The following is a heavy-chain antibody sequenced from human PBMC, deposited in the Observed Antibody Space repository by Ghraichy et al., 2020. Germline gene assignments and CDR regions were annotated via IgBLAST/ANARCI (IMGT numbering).Heavy chain of an antibody. D-gene: IGHD2-15*01. CDR3: ATQPGVVVVVAATARDAFDI. J-gene: IGHJ3*02. CDR1: GFTFSSYS. Sequence: GGSLRLSCAASGFTFSSYSMNWVRQAPGKGLEWVSSISSSSSYISYADSVKGRFTISRDNAKNSLYLQMNSLRAEDTAVYYCATQPGVVVVVAATARDAFDIWGQGTMVTVSS. CDR2: ISSSSSYI. V-gene: IGHV3-21*01.